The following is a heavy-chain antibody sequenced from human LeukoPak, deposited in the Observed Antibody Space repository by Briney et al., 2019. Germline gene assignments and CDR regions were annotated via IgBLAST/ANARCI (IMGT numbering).Heavy chain of an antibody. CDR1: GGSISSGGYS. Sequence: PSETLSLTCAVSGGSISSGGYSWSWIRQPPGKGLEWIGYIYHSGSTYYNPSLKSRVTISVDRSKNQFSLKLSSVTAADTAVYYCARVLSPDDAFDIWGQGTMVTVS. J-gene: IGHJ3*02. CDR2: IYHSGST. V-gene: IGHV4-30-2*01. D-gene: IGHD3-10*01. CDR3: ARVLSPDDAFDI.